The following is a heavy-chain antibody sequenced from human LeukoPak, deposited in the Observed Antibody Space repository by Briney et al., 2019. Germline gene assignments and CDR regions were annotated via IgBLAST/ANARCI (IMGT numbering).Heavy chain of an antibody. CDR1: GGSFSGYY. V-gene: IGHV4-34*01. D-gene: IGHD1-26*01. J-gene: IGHJ6*03. CDR2: INHSGST. CDR3: ARDAVGATLYYYYYYMDI. Sequence: SETLSLTCAVYGGSFSGYYWSWIRQPPGKGLEWIGEINHSGSTNYNPSLKSRVTISVDTSKNQFSLKLSSVTAADTAVYYCARDAVGATLYYYYYYMDIWGKGTTVTVSS.